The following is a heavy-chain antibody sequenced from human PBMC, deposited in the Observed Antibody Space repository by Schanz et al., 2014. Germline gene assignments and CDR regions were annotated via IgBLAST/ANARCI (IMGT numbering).Heavy chain of an antibody. CDR3: ARNKYTSGWYYFDY. CDR2: FYNPGST. Sequence: QVQLQESGPGLVKPSETLSLTCTVSGDSVNSNYWNWIRQSPGRGLEWIGHFYNPGSTNYNPSLKSLPTIPIDTSTTQVPLNLPSVTAADTAVYFCARNKYTSGWYYFDYWGQGVLVTVSS. CDR1: GDSVNSNY. J-gene: IGHJ4*02. V-gene: IGHV4-59*08. D-gene: IGHD6-19*01.